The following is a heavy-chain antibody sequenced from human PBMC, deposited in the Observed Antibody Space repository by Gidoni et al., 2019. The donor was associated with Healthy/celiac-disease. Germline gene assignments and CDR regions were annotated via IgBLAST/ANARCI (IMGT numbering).Heavy chain of an antibody. V-gene: IGHV3-23*01. J-gene: IGHJ4*02. CDR2: ISGSGGSK. CDR3: AKTAGYSSGWYGGGDY. CDR1: GFTFSSYA. Sequence: EVQLLGSGGGLVQPGGSLRLSCAASGFTFSSYASSWVRPAPGKGLGWVSAISGSGGSKYDADSVKGRFTISRDNSKNTLYLQMNSLRAEDTAVYYCAKTAGYSSGWYGGGDYWGQGTLVTVSS. D-gene: IGHD6-19*01.